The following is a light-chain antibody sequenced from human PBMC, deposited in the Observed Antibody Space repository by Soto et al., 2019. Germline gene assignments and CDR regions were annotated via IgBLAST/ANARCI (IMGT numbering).Light chain of an antibody. CDR2: DAS. Sequence: EAVLTQSKATLSLSPGERSTLSCMASQSVSSYLAWYQQKLGQAPRLLIYDASNRATGIPARFSGSGSGTDFTLTISSLEPEDFAVYYCQQRSNGPPITFGQGTRLEIK. CDR3: QQRSNGPPIT. J-gene: IGKJ5*01. CDR1: QSVSSY. V-gene: IGKV3-11*01.